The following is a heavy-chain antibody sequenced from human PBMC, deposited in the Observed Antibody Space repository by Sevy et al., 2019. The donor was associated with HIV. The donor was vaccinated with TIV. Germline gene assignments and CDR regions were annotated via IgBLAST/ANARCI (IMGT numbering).Heavy chain of an antibody. CDR3: TRWKAAQSIFDY. Sequence: GGSLRLSCTASGFTFGDYCMSWVRQAPGKGLEWVAFLKSDVYGGTVDHTASVRGRFVISRDDSKTIAYLQMNDLKTEDTGVYYCTRWKAAQSIFDYWGQGALVTVSS. D-gene: IGHD6-13*01. J-gene: IGHJ4*02. V-gene: IGHV3-49*04. CDR1: GFTFGDYC. CDR2: LKSDVYGGTV.